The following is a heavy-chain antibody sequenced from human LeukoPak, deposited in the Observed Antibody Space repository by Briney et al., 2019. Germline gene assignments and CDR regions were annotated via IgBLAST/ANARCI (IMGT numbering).Heavy chain of an antibody. D-gene: IGHD2-2*01. CDR3: AREGGTVVIGRFDY. CDR1: GIDFRASG. J-gene: IGHJ4*02. Sequence: PGGSLRLSCAASGIDFRASGMHWVRQAPGMRLEWVTFIQTDGRDKYYAASVAGRFTISRDNSKNTVYLNMNNLRPDDTALYYCAREGGTVVIGRFDYWGQGTLVTVSS. V-gene: IGHV3-30*02. CDR2: IQTDGRDK.